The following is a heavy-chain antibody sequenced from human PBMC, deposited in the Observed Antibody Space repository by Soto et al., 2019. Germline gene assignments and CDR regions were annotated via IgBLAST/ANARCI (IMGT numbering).Heavy chain of an antibody. J-gene: IGHJ4*02. D-gene: IGHD3-9*01. V-gene: IGHV4-39*01. Sequence: SETLSLTCTVSGGSMSSSSYYWGWIRQPPGKGLEWIANMYFSGFYSGSTSYNPSLKSRVTISVDTSKNQFSLQVGSVTAADTAVYYCARGFDILTFGFCLDYRGQGTLVTVS. CDR2: MYFSGFYSGST. CDR3: ARGFDILTFGFCLDY. CDR1: GGSMSSSSYY.